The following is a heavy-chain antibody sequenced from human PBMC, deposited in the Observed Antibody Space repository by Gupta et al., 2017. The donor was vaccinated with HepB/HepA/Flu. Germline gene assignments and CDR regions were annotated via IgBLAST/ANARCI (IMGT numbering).Heavy chain of an antibody. Sequence: EVQLVESGGGLVQPGGSLRLSCAAPGFTFSSYSMNWVRQAPGKGLEWVSYISSSSSTIYYADSVKGRFTISRDNAKNSLYLQMNSLRDEDTAVYYCARDLREGGSSPGREDYWGQGTLVTVSS. CDR3: ARDLREGGSSPGREDY. J-gene: IGHJ4*02. CDR2: ISSSSSTI. CDR1: GFTFSSYS. D-gene: IGHD6-6*01. V-gene: IGHV3-48*02.